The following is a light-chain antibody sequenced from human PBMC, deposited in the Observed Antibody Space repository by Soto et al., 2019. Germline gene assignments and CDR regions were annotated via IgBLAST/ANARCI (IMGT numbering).Light chain of an antibody. J-gene: IGKJ1*01. CDR3: QQYNTSPWT. CDR2: GAF. CDR1: QSVSSSY. Sequence: EIVLSQSPGTLSLSPGERATLSCRASQSVSSSYLAWYQQKPGQAPRLLIYGAFHRATGIPARFSGSGSGTDFTLTISRLEPEDFAVYYCQQYNTSPWTFGQGTKVDIK. V-gene: IGKV3-20*01.